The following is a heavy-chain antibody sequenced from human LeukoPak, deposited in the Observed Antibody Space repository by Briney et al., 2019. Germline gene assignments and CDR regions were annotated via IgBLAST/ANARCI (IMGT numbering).Heavy chain of an antibody. J-gene: IGHJ4*02. D-gene: IGHD7-27*01. CDR2: ISAYNGNT. Sequence: ASVKVSCKASGGTFSSYGISWVRQAPGQGLEWMGWISAYNGNTNYAQKLQGRVTMTTDTSTSTAYMKLRSLRSDDTAVYYCARVSVTGDFDYWGQGTLVTVSS. CDR3: ARVSVTGDFDY. CDR1: GGTFSSYG. V-gene: IGHV1-18*01.